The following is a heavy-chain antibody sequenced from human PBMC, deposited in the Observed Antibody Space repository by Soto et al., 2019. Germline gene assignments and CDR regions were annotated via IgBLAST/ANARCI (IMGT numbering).Heavy chain of an antibody. CDR1: GGSISSSSYY. V-gene: IGHV4-39*01. CDR2: IYYSGST. D-gene: IGHD3-22*01. Sequence: SATLSLTCPVAGGSISSSSYYWGWIGQPSGRGLEWIGSIYYSGSTYYNPARKSRVTISVDTSKNQLSLKLSSVTAADTAVYYCARGLYYYDRSGYYADYYYYGMDVWGQGTTVT. J-gene: IGHJ6*02. CDR3: ARGLYYYDRSGYYADYYYYGMDV.